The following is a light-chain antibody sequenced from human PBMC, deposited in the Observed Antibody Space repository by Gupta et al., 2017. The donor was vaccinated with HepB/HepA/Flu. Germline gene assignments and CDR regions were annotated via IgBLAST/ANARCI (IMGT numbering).Light chain of an antibody. J-gene: IGKJ3*01. CDR3: MQVIHSPFT. Sequence: VMTQSPLSLPVTPGEPASISCRSSQSLLHSNGYNYVDWYVQRPGQSPQALIYFGSIRASGVPDRFSGSVLGTDFTLKISRVEAEDVGVYYCMQVIHSPFTFGPGTKVDIK. V-gene: IGKV2-28*01. CDR1: QSLLHSNGYNY. CDR2: FGS.